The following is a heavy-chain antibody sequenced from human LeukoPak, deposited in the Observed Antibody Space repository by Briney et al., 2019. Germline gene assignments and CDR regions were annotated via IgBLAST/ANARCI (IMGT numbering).Heavy chain of an antibody. D-gene: IGHD3-10*01. V-gene: IGHV3-23*01. CDR1: GFTFSSYA. CDR3: AKAGPRITMVRGATFIDY. J-gene: IGHJ4*02. CDR2: ISGSGGST. Sequence: GGSLRLSCAASGFTFSSYAMSWVRQAPGKGLEWVSAISGSGGSTYYADSVKGRFTISRDNSKDTLYLQMNSLRAEDTAVYYCAKAGPRITMVRGATFIDYWGQGTLVTVSS.